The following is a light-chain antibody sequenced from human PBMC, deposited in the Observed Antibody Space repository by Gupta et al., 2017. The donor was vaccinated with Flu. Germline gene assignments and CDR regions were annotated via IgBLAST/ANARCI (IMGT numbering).Light chain of an antibody. J-gene: IGKJ1*01. CDR1: QSLLHSNGYNY. CDR3: KQARFT. Sequence: DLVMTQSPLSLPVTPGEPASISCRSSQSLLHSNGYNYLDWYLQKPGQSPQLLIYLGSDRASGVPDRFSGSGSCTDFTLNISRVESEDVGVYYCKQARFTFGQGTKVEI. V-gene: IGKV2-28*01. CDR2: LGS.